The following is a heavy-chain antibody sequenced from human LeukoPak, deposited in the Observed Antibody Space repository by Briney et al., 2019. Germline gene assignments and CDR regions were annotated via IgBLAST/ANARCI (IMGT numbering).Heavy chain of an antibody. CDR3: ARGHRSRGTRTNWFDP. V-gene: IGHV1-8*01. J-gene: IGHJ5*02. CDR1: GYTFTSYD. CDR2: MKPSSGNT. Sequence: AASVKVSCKASGYTFTSYDINWVRQATGQGLEWMGWMKPSSGNTCYAQKFQGRVTMTRNTSISTAYMELSSLRSEDTAVYYCARGHRSRGTRTNWFDPWGQGTLVTVSS. D-gene: IGHD1-7*01.